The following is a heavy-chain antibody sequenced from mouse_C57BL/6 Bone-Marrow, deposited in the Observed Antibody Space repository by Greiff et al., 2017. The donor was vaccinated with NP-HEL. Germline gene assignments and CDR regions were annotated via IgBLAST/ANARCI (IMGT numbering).Heavy chain of an antibody. D-gene: IGHD1-1*01. CDR3: TTYGSSYVAWFAY. CDR1: GFNIKDDY. Sequence: VQLKESGAELVRPGASVKLSCTASGFNIKDDYMHWVKQRPEQGLEWIGWIDPENGDTEYASKFQGKATITADTSSNTAYLQLSSLTSEDTAVYYCTTYGSSYVAWFAYGGQGTLVTVSA. CDR2: IDPENGDT. J-gene: IGHJ3*01. V-gene: IGHV14-4*01.